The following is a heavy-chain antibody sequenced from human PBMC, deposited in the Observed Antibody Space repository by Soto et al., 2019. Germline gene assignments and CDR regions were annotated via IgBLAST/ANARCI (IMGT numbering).Heavy chain of an antibody. V-gene: IGHV3-30*03. D-gene: IGHD1-26*01. Sequence: QVQLVESGGGVVQPGRSLRLSCAASGFTFSSYGMHWVRQAPGKGLEWVAVISYDGSNKYYADSVKVRFTISRDNSKNTLYLQMNSLRAEDTAVYYCATDLRWELLDYWGQGTLVTVSS. CDR3: ATDLRWELLDY. CDR1: GFTFSSYG. CDR2: ISYDGSNK. J-gene: IGHJ4*02.